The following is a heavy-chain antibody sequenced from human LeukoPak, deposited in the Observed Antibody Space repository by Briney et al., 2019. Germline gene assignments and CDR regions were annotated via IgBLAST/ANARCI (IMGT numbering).Heavy chain of an antibody. CDR1: GGSISSYY. V-gene: IGHV4-59*08. J-gene: IGHJ5*02. Sequence: SSETLSLTCTVSGGSISSYYWSWIRQPPGKGLEWIGYIYYSGSTNYNPSLKGRVTISVDTSKNQFSLKLSSVSAADTAVYYCARLKADSSSWHWFDPWGQGTLVTVSS. CDR3: ARLKADSSSWHWFDP. D-gene: IGHD6-13*01. CDR2: IYYSGST.